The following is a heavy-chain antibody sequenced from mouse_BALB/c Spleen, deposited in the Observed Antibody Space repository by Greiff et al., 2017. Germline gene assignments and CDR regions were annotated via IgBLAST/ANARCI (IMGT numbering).Heavy chain of an antibody. CDR2: INPYNDGT. CDR3: ARGGNYEDYAREY. CDR1: GYTFTSYV. Sequence: VHVKQSGPELVKPGASVKMSCKASGYTFTSYVMHWVKQKPGQGLEWIGYINPYNDGTKYNEKFKGKATLTSDTSSSTAYMELSSLTSEDSAVDYCARGGNYEDYAREYWGQGTSVTVSS. J-gene: IGHJ4*01. V-gene: IGHV1-14*01. D-gene: IGHD2-1*01.